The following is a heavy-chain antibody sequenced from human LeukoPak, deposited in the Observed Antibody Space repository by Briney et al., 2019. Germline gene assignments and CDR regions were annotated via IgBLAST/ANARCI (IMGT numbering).Heavy chain of an antibody. Sequence: SETLSLTCTVSGGSISSYYWSWIRQPPGKGLEWIGYIYYSGSTNYNPSLKSRVTISVDTSKNQFSLKLSSVTAADTAVYYCARGWRPPYSSSWFPRYYFDYWGQGTLVTVSS. D-gene: IGHD6-13*01. CDR1: GGSISSYY. CDR3: ARGWRPPYSSSWFPRYYFDY. V-gene: IGHV4-59*01. J-gene: IGHJ4*02. CDR2: IYYSGST.